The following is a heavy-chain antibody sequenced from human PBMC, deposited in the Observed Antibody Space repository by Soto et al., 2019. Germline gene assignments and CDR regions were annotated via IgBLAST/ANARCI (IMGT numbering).Heavy chain of an antibody. V-gene: IGHV5-51*01. CDR1: GYSFTSYW. J-gene: IGHJ3*02. D-gene: IGHD3-22*01. CDR2: IYPGDSDT. CDR3: ARRTYYYDIIGYYLWNAFHI. Sequence: GESLKISCKGSGYSFTSYWVGWVRRMPGKGLEWMGIIYPGDSDTRYSPSFQGQVTISADKSISTAYLQWSSLKASDTAMYYCARRTYYYDIIGYYLWNAFHIWCQGTMVTVS.